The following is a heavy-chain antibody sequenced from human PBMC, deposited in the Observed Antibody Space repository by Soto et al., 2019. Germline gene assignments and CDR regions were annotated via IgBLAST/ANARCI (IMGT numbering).Heavy chain of an antibody. CDR2: IYYTGLT. J-gene: IGHJ4*02. D-gene: IGHD6-13*01. CDR1: GGSISRFY. CDR3: ARSAAADY. Sequence: SETLSLTCTVSGGSISRFYWSWIRLPPGKGLEWIGNIYYTGLTHYNPSLRSRVTISVDTSKNQFSLKLSSVTAADTAVYYCARSAAADYWGQGTLVTVS. V-gene: IGHV4-59*12.